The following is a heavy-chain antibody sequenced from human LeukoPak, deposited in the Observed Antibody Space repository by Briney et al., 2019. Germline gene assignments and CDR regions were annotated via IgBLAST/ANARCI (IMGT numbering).Heavy chain of an antibody. CDR2: IYTSGNT. V-gene: IGHV4-4*07. J-gene: IGHJ6*02. D-gene: IGHD1-1*01. CDR3: ARGTDYYYYGMDV. CDR1: GGSISSYY. Sequence: SETLSLTCTVSGGSISSYYWSWDRQPAGKGLEWIGRIYTSGNTNYSPSLKSRVTMSVDTSKNQFSLKLSSVTAADTAVYYCARGTDYYYYGMDVWGQGTTVTVSS.